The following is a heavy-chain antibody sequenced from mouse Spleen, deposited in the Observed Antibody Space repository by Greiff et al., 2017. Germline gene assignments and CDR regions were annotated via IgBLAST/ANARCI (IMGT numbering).Heavy chain of an antibody. CDR3: ARHGDSSGLYYAMDY. J-gene: IGHJ4*01. Sequence: VQRVESGPGLVAPSQSLSITCTVSGFSLTSYGVHWVRQPPGKGLEWLVVIWSDGSTTYNSALKSRLSISKDNSKSQVFLKMNSLQTDDTAMYYCARHGDSSGLYYAMDYWGQGTSVTVSS. D-gene: IGHD3-2*02. CDR1: GFSLTSYG. CDR2: IWSDGST. V-gene: IGHV2-6-1*01.